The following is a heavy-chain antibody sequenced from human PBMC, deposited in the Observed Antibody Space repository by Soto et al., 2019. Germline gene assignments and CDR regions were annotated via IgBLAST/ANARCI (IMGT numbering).Heavy chain of an antibody. CDR3: AKDLFLGYGSGSFEWGY. J-gene: IGHJ4*02. Sequence: QVQLVESGGGVVQPGRSLRLSCAASGFTFSSYGMHGVRQAPGKGLEWVAVISYDGSNKYYADSVKGRFTISRDNSKTTLYLQMNSLRAEDTAVYYCAKDLFLGYGSGSFEWGYWGQGTLVTVSA. CDR2: ISYDGSNK. V-gene: IGHV3-30*18. D-gene: IGHD3-10*01. CDR1: GFTFSSYG.